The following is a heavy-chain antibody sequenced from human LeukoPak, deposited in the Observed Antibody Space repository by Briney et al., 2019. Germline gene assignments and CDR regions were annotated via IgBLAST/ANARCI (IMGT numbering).Heavy chain of an antibody. CDR1: GGSISSGGYS. CDR2: IYHSGST. V-gene: IGHV4-30-2*01. D-gene: IGHD6-13*01. CDR3: SRIAAAPATYYFDY. Sequence: SQTLSLTCAVSGGSISSGGYSWSWIRQPPGKGLEWIGEIYHSGSTNYNPSLKSRVTISVDKSKNQFSLKLSSVTAADTAVYYCSRIAAAPATYYFDYWGQGTLVTVSS. J-gene: IGHJ4*02.